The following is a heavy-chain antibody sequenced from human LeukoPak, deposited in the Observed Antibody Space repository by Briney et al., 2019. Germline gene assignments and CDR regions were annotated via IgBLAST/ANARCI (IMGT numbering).Heavy chain of an antibody. D-gene: IGHD2-2*01. J-gene: IGHJ4*02. CDR2: IFSSGDN. CDR3: ASFCASTTCYNDGTNFAF. V-gene: IGHV4-61*02. CDR1: GGSMSSGTYY. Sequence: SETLSLTCTVSGGSMSSGTYYWSWIRQPAGKGLEYIGRIFSSGDNNYNPSLKSRITMSTDTSKNQFSLNLSSVTAADSAVYYCASFCASTTCYNDGTNFAFWGQGTLVTVSS.